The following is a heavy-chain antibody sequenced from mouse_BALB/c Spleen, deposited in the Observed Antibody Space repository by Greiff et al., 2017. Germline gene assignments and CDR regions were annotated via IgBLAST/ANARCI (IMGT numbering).Heavy chain of an antibody. CDR2: ISHSGST. Sequence: EVQLLQSGPSLVKPSQSLSLTCTVTGYSITSGYWNWIRKDPGNKLEYMGYISHSGSTNYNPPLKSRISITRDTSKNQYYLQFKSVTTEDTATYYCARYPIYYGYDGAFDYWGQGTTLTVSS. CDR1: GYSITSGY. V-gene: IGHV3-8*02. D-gene: IGHD2-2*01. CDR3: ARYPIYYGYDGAFDY. J-gene: IGHJ2*01.